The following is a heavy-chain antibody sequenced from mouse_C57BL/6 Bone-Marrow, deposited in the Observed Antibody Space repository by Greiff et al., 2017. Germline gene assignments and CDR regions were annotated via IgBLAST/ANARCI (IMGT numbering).Heavy chain of an antibody. J-gene: IGHJ3*01. CDR2: IYPRSGNT. CDR1: GYTFTSYG. CDR3: ARDDYDGFAY. D-gene: IGHD2-4*01. V-gene: IGHV1-81*01. Sequence: VQRVESGAELARPGASVKLSCKASGYTFTSYGISWVKQRTGQGLEWIGEIYPRSGNTYYNEKFKGTDTLTADKSSSTAYMELRSLTSEDSAVYFCARDDYDGFAYWGQGTLVTVSA.